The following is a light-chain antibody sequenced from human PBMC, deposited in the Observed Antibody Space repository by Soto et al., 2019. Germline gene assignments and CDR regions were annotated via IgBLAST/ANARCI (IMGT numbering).Light chain of an antibody. V-gene: IGKV1-27*01. CDR1: QGISNY. J-gene: IGKJ1*01. CDR3: QQYNSYPGT. Sequence: DIQMTQSPSSLSASAGDRITIXXRASQGISNYLAWYQQKPGKVPKXVIHAASTLQSGVQSRFSGSGAGTDFTLTISSLQPDDFATYYCQQYNSYPGTFGQGTKVDIK. CDR2: AAS.